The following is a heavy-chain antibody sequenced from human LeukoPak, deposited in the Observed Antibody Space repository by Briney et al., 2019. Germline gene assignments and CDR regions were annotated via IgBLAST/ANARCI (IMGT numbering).Heavy chain of an antibody. J-gene: IGHJ6*03. CDR2: INTNTGNP. CDR1: GYTFTSYG. CDR3: ARSRRVVVPSTLNSADYYYYYMDV. D-gene: IGHD2-15*01. V-gene: IGHV7-4-1*02. Sequence: ASVKVSCKASGYTFTSYGMNWVRQAPGQGLEWMGWINTNTGNPTYAQGFTGRFVFSLDTSVSTAYLQISSLKAEDTAIYYCARSRRVVVPSTLNSADYYYYYMDVWGKGTTVTVSS.